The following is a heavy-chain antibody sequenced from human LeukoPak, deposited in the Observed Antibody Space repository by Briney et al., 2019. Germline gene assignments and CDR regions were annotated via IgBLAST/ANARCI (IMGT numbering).Heavy chain of an antibody. CDR2: ISSSSSYI. V-gene: IGHV3-21*01. CDR3: AREYSSSDYFDY. J-gene: IGHJ4*02. D-gene: IGHD6-6*01. Sequence: GGSLRLSCAASGFTFSSYAMHWVRQAPGKGLEWVSSISSSSSYIYYADSVKGRFTISRDNAKNSLYLQMNSLRAEDTAVYYCAREYSSSDYFDYWGQGTLVTVSS. CDR1: GFTFSSYA.